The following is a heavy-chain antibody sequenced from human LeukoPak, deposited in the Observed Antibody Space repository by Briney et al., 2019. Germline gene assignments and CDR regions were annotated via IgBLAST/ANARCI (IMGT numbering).Heavy chain of an antibody. V-gene: IGHV1-2*02. Sequence: GASVKVSCKASGYTFTGYYMHWVRQAPGQGLEWMGWINPNSGGTNYAQKFQGRVTMTRDTSISTAYMELSRLRSDDTAVYYCAIEAGDYYDSSGYYYLRGGQGTRVTV. CDR1: GYTFTGYY. CDR2: INPNSGGT. CDR3: AIEAGDYYDSSGYYYLR. D-gene: IGHD3-22*01. J-gene: IGHJ4*02.